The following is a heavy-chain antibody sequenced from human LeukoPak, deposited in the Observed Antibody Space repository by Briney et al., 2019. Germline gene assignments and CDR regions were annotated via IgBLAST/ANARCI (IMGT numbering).Heavy chain of an antibody. CDR3: AKGRSGSDFWRLGDASDI. J-gene: IGHJ3*02. D-gene: IGHD3-3*01. CDR2: ISYDGSNK. V-gene: IGHV3-30*18. Sequence: GRSLRLSCAASGFTFSSYGMHWVRQAPGKGLEWVAVISYDGSNKYYADSVKGRFTISRDNSKNTLYLQMNSLRAEDTAVYYCAKGRSGSDFWRLGDASDIWGQGTMVTVSS. CDR1: GFTFSSYG.